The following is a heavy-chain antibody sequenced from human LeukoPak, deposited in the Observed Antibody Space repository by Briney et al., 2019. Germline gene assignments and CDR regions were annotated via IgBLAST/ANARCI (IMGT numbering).Heavy chain of an antibody. CDR2: IKQDGSEK. J-gene: IGHJ3*02. CDR1: GFTFSNYW. D-gene: IGHD6-13*01. V-gene: IGHV3-7*01. Sequence: GGSLRLSCTASGFTFSNYWMSWVRQAPGKGLEWVANIKQDGSEKYYVGSVKGRFTISRDNAKNSLYLQMNSLRAEDTAVYYCARDYRSLAAGAGTAFDIWGQGTMVTVSS. CDR3: ARDYRSLAAGAGTAFDI.